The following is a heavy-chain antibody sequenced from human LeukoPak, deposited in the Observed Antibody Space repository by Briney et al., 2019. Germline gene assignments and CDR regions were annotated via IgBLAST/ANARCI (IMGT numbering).Heavy chain of an antibody. CDR2: IYYSGST. CDR1: GGSISSSSYY. Sequence: SETLSLTCTVSGGSISSSSYYWGWIRQPPGKGLEWIGSIYYSGSTYYNPSLKSRVTISVDTSRNQFSLKLSSVTAADTAVYYCARDREFYDSSGYYFTWGQGTMVTVSS. CDR3: ARDREFYDSSGYYFT. D-gene: IGHD3-22*01. J-gene: IGHJ3*01. V-gene: IGHV4-39*07.